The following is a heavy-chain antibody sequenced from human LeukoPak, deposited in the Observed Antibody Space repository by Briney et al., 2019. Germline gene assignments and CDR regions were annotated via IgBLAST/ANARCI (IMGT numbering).Heavy chain of an antibody. D-gene: IGHD3-22*01. CDR1: GFTFRNYN. V-gene: IGHV3-48*01. CDR2: ISSGGSHI. CDR3: ATYYDSSYGY. J-gene: IGHJ4*02. Sequence: GGSLRLSCAASGFTFRNYNMNWVRQAPGKGLEWVSYISSGGSHIDYADSVKGRFTISRDNSKNTLYLQMGSLRVEDMAVYYCATYYDSSYGYWGQGTLVTVSS.